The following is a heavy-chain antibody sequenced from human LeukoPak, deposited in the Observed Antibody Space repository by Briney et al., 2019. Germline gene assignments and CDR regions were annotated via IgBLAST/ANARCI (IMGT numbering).Heavy chain of an antibody. CDR1: GGSISSYY. D-gene: IGHD2-2*01. V-gene: IGHV4-4*07. CDR3: ASRLGYCSSTSCPIRYNWFDP. J-gene: IGHJ5*02. CDR2: IYTSGGT. Sequence: PSETLSLTCTVSGGSISSYYWSWIRQPAGKGLEWIGRIYTSGGTNYNPSLKSRVTMSVDTSKNQFSLKLSSVTAADTAVYYCASRLGYCSSTSCPIRYNWFDPWGQGTLVTVSS.